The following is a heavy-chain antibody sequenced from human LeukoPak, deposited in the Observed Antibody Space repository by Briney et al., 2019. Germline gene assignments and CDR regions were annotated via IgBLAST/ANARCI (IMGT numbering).Heavy chain of an antibody. Sequence: SETLSLTCAVYGGSFSGYYWSWIRQPPGKGLEWIGEINHSGSTNYNPSLKSRVTISVDTSKNQFSLKLSSVTAADTAVYYCGRGPWGAARLHWFDPWGQGTLVTVSS. J-gene: IGHJ5*02. D-gene: IGHD6-6*01. V-gene: IGHV4-34*01. CDR2: INHSGST. CDR3: GRGPWGAARLHWFDP. CDR1: GGSFSGYY.